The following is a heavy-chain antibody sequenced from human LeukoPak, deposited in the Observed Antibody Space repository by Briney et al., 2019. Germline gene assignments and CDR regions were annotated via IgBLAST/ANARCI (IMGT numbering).Heavy chain of an antibody. V-gene: IGHV1-18*01. CDR3: ARSTVWAFDY. Sequence: AASVKVSCKASGGTFSSYAISWVRQAPGQGLEWMGWISAYNGNTNYAQKLQGRVTMTTDTSTSTAYMELRSLRSDDTAVYYCARSTVWAFDYWGQGTLVTVSS. D-gene: IGHD4-17*01. CDR1: GGTFSSYA. J-gene: IGHJ4*02. CDR2: ISAYNGNT.